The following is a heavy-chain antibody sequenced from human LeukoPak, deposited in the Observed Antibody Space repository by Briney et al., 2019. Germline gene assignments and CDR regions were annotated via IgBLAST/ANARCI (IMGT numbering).Heavy chain of an antibody. J-gene: IGHJ5*02. Sequence: SETLSLTCTVSGGSISSSSYYWDWIRQPPGKGLEWIGSIYYSGSTYYNPSLKSRVTISVDTSKNQFSLKLSSVTAADTAVYYCATQTYSSSWTVWFDPWGQGTLVTVSS. CDR1: GGSISSSSYY. CDR3: ATQTYSSSWTVWFDP. D-gene: IGHD6-13*01. CDR2: IYYSGST. V-gene: IGHV4-39*01.